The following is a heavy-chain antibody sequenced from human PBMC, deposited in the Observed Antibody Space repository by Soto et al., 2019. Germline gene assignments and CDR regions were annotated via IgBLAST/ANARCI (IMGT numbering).Heavy chain of an antibody. Sequence: PEETLSLTCIVSGGSITNNDYYWGWIRRPPGKGLEWIGTIHYSGGASYNPSLKSRVIISADTSKNQFSLRLSSVTAADTAVYYCARRTPLYASESSRFDPWGQGALVTVSS. CDR1: GGSITNNDYY. J-gene: IGHJ5*02. D-gene: IGHD3-10*01. CDR3: ARRTPLYASESSRFDP. CDR2: IHYSGGA. V-gene: IGHV4-39*01.